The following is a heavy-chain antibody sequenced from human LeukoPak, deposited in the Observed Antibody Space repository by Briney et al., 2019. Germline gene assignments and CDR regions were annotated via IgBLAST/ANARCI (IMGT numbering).Heavy chain of an antibody. CDR2: FDPEDGET. J-gene: IGHJ6*02. V-gene: IGHV1-24*01. Sequence: ASVKVSCKVSGYTLTELSMHWVRRAPGKGLEWMGGFDPEDGETIYAQKFQGRVTMTEDTSTDTAYMELSSLRSEDTAVYYCATAGYSSGWYDGYYYYGMDVWGQGTTVTVSS. D-gene: IGHD6-19*01. CDR1: GYTLTELS. CDR3: ATAGYSSGWYDGYYYYGMDV.